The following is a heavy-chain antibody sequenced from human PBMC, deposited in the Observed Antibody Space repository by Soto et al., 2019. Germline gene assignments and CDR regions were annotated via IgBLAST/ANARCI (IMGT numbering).Heavy chain of an antibody. CDR1: GGSISSYY. D-gene: IGHD4-17*01. CDR2: IYYSGST. J-gene: IGHJ4*02. CDR3: ARGGGTTVTPTKFDY. V-gene: IGHV4-59*01. Sequence: PSETLSLTCTVSGGSISSYYWSWIRQPPGKGLEWIGYIYYSGSTNYNPSLKSRVTISVDTSKNQFSLKLSSVTAADTAVYYCARGGGTTVTPTKFDYWGQGTLVTVAS.